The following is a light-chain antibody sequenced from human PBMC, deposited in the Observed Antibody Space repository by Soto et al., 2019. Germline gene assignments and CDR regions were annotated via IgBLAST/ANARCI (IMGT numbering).Light chain of an antibody. CDR1: QSVSSN. CDR2: VAS. J-gene: IGKJ4*01. CDR3: QQYEAYPLT. Sequence: EIVMTQSPATLSVSPGERATLSCRASQSVSSNLAWYQQKPGQTPKLLIYVASTRATGIPARFSGSGSGTEFTLTISSLQSEDFAVYYCQQYEAYPLTFGGGTKVEI. V-gene: IGKV3-15*01.